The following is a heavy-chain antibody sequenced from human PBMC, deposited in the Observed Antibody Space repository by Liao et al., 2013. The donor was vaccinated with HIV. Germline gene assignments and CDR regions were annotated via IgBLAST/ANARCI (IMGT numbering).Heavy chain of an antibody. CDR2: IYTTGST. Sequence: QVQLQESGPGLVKPSQTLSLTCTVSGGSISSGSYYWSWIRQPAGKGLEWIGRIYTTGSTNYNPSLKSRVTISVDTSKNQFSLKLTSLTAADTAVYYCARDRGARYFDYWGREPRSPSP. J-gene: IGHJ4*02. CDR3: ARDRGARYFDY. D-gene: IGHD1-26*01. CDR1: GGSISSGSYY. V-gene: IGHV4-61*02.